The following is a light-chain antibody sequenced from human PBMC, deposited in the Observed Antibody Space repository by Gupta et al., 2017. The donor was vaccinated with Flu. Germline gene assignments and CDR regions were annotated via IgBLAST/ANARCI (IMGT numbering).Light chain of an antibody. Sequence: QSALTQPASVSGSPGQSITISFSGTSSDIGAFNFVSWYQQHPGRPPTVIIYEVTNRPSGVSDRFSGSKSGATASLTISELHLEDEADYFCSSRTTTGSPLYVFGSGTKVTVL. CDR3: SSRTTTGSPLYV. CDR2: EVT. J-gene: IGLJ1*01. V-gene: IGLV2-14*03. CDR1: SSDIGAFNF.